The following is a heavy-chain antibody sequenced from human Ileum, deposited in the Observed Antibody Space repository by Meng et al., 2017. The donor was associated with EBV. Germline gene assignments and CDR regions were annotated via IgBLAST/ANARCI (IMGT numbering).Heavy chain of an antibody. J-gene: IGHJ5*02. CDR1: GYTFTSYA. V-gene: IGHV1-3*01. CDR3: ARDYDILTGYYNVMGWFDP. CDR2: INAGNGNK. D-gene: IGHD3-9*01. Sequence: QVQLWQSGAEVKEAGASVKVSCKASGYTFTSYAIHLVRQAPGQRLKGMGWINAGNGNKKYSQKFQGRVTITRDTSASTAYMELSSLRSEDTAVYYCARDYDILTGYYNVMGWFDPWGQGTLVTVSS.